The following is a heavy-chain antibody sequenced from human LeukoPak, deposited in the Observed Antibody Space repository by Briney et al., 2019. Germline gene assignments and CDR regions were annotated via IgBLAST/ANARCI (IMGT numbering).Heavy chain of an antibody. CDR2: IHYTGST. CDR1: GGSISSYY. J-gene: IGHJ5*02. V-gene: IGHV4-39*07. CDR3: ARDFHARFDP. Sequence: SETLSLTCTVSGGSISSYYWGWIRQPPGKGLEWIGSIHYTGSTYYNPSLKSRVTISVDTSKNQFSLKLSFVTAADTAVYYCARDFHARFDPWGQGTLVTVSS.